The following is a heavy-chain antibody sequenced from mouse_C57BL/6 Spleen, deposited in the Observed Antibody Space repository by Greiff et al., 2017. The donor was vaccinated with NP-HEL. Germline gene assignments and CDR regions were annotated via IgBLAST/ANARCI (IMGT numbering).Heavy chain of an antibody. CDR1: GYAFSSSW. D-gene: IGHD1-1*01. Sequence: VQLQQSGPELVKPGASVKISCKASGYAFSSSWMNWVKQRPGKGLEWIGRIYPGDGDTNYNGKFKGKATLTADKSSSTAYMQLSSLTSEDSAVYFWARSLITTVVARYFDVWGTGTTVTVSS. CDR3: ARSLITTVVARYFDV. J-gene: IGHJ1*03. V-gene: IGHV1-82*01. CDR2: IYPGDGDT.